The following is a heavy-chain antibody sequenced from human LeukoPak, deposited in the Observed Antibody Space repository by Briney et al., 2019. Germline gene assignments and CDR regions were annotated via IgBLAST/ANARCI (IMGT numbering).Heavy chain of an antibody. V-gene: IGHV1-8*02. J-gene: IGHJ3*02. CDR2: MNPNSGNT. D-gene: IGHD5-12*01. Sequence: GASVKVSCKASGYTFTGYYMHWVRQAPGQGLEWMGWMNPNSGNTGYAQKFQGRVSMTRNTSISTAYMELSSLRSEDTAVYYCARGLRWNAFDIWGQGTMVTVSS. CDR1: GYTFTGYY. CDR3: ARGLRWNAFDI.